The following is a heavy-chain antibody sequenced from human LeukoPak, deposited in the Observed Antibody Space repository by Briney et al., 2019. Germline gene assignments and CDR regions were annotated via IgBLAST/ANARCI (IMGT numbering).Heavy chain of an antibody. Sequence: ASVKVSCTASGYTFTSYGISWVRQAPGQGLEWMGWISAYNGNTNYAQKLQGRVTMTTDTSTSTAYMELRSLRSDDTAVYYCARDRGITIFGVVIRGNWFDPWGQGTLVTVSS. CDR2: ISAYNGNT. J-gene: IGHJ5*02. CDR1: GYTFTSYG. CDR3: ARDRGITIFGVVIRGNWFDP. D-gene: IGHD3-3*01. V-gene: IGHV1-18*01.